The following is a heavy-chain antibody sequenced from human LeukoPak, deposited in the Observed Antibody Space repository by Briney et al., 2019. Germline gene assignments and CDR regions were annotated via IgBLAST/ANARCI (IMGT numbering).Heavy chain of an antibody. CDR2: INAANGDT. V-gene: IGHV1-3*01. D-gene: IGHD3-10*01. Sequence: ASVKVSCKASGYTFTTYPMHWVRQAPGQGLEWMGWINAANGDTGYPQKFQGRVTITRDKSTSTAYMELSSLRSEDTAVYYCARDHGLADYYGSGSPPTDWGQGTLVTVSS. CDR1: GYTFTTYP. J-gene: IGHJ4*02. CDR3: ARDHGLADYYGSGSPPTD.